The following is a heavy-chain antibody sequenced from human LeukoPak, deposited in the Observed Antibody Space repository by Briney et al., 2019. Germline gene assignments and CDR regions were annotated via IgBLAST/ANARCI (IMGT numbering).Heavy chain of an antibody. J-gene: IGHJ4*02. CDR2: AYYSGNN. D-gene: IGHD6-19*01. CDR3: ERYSTGWYTDY. V-gene: IGHV4-59*01. CDR1: GVSISTYY. Sequence: SETLSLTCTVSGVSISTYYWSWIRQPPGKGLEWIGYAYYSGNNRYNPSLKSRVTMSVDTSKNQLSLKVNSVTAADTAVYYCERYSTGWYTDYWGQGTLVTVSS.